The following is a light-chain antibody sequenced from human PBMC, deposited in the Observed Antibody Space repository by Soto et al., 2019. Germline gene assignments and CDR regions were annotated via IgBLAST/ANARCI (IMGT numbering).Light chain of an antibody. CDR1: QDLDNY. J-gene: IGKJ4*01. Sequence: EIVLTQSPATLSLSPGERVTLSCRASQDLDNYLVWYQHKPGQAPRLLMYDASKRATGITVRFSGSGSATDFTLTISSLQPEDSALYYCQERRDWPRTFGGGTKVEIK. V-gene: IGKV3-11*01. CDR3: QERRDWPRT. CDR2: DAS.